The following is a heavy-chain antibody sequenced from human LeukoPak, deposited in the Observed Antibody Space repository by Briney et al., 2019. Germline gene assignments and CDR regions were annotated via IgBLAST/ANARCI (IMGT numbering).Heavy chain of an antibody. V-gene: IGHV3-43*01. J-gene: IGHJ6*03. CDR3: AKDSNSGSYYMDV. Sequence: GGSLRLSCAASGFTFNDYTMYWVRQAPGKGLEWVSLISWDGGYTYYADSVKGRFTISRDNSKNSLCLQMNSLRTEDTALYYCAKDSNSGSYYMDVWGKGTTVTVSS. CDR1: GFTFNDYT. D-gene: IGHD1-26*01. CDR2: ISWDGGYT.